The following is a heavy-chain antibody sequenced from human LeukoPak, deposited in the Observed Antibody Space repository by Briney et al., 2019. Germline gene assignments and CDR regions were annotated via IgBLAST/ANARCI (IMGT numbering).Heavy chain of an antibody. V-gene: IGHV3-7*01. CDR2: IKQDGSEK. CDR3: ARLGAIFGVPTGRYYFDY. CDR1: GFTFSSYW. Sequence: GGSLRLSCAASGFTFSSYWMSWVRQAPGKGLEWVANIKQDGSEKYYVDSVKGRFTISRDNAKNSLYLQMNSLRAEDTAVYYCARLGAIFGVPTGRYYFDYWGQGTLVTVSS. D-gene: IGHD3-3*01. J-gene: IGHJ4*02.